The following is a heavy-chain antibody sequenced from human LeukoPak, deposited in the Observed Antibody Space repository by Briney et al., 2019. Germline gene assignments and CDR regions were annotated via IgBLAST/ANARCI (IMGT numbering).Heavy chain of an antibody. CDR2: IRSTANGYAT. CDR3: ARDQGPRGYHDSSGYYRNPADDAFDI. J-gene: IGHJ3*02. Sequence: GGSLRLSCAASGFTFSGSALHWVRQASGKGLEWVGRIRSTANGYATAYAASVKGRFTISRDDSKNTAYLQMDSLKTEDTAVYYCARDQGPRGYHDSSGYYRNPADDAFDIWGQGTMVTVSS. CDR1: GFTFSGSA. D-gene: IGHD3-22*01. V-gene: IGHV3-73*01.